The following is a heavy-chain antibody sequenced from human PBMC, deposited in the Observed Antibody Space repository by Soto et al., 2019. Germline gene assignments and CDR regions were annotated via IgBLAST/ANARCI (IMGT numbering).Heavy chain of an antibody. CDR1: GFTVSTNY. Sequence: LRLSCAASGFTVSTNYRTWVRQTPGKGLEWVSIIYSNGNTYYADSAKGRFTISRDNSKNTLYLQMNSLRVDDTAVYYCVVEDLGMEVWGQGTMVTVSS. V-gene: IGHV3-53*01. J-gene: IGHJ6*02. D-gene: IGHD2-15*01. CDR2: IYSNGNT. CDR3: VVEDLGMEV.